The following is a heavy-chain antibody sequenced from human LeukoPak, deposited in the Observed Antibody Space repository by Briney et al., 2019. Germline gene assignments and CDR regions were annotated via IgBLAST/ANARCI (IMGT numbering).Heavy chain of an antibody. CDR3: ARDNGYDSSGYYY. D-gene: IGHD3-22*01. V-gene: IGHV3-53*01. CDR2: IYSGGST. CDR1: GFTVSSNY. Sequence: GGSLRLSCAASGFTVSSNYMSWVRQAPGKGLEWVSVIYSGGSTYYADSVKGRFTISRDNSKNTLYLQMNSLRAEDTAVYYCARDNGYDSSGYYYWGQGTLVTVSS. J-gene: IGHJ4*02.